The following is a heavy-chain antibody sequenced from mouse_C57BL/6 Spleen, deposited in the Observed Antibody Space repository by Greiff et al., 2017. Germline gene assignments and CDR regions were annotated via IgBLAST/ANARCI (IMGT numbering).Heavy chain of an antibody. Sequence: EVKLMESEGGLVQPGSSMKLSCTASGFTFSDSYMAWVRQVPEKGLEWVANINYDGSSTYYLDSLKSRFIISRDNAKNILYLQMSSLKSEDTATYYCARHSRYYAMDYWGQGTSVTVSS. V-gene: IGHV5-16*01. CDR3: ARHSRYYAMDY. J-gene: IGHJ4*01. CDR2: INYDGSST. CDR1: GFTFSDSY.